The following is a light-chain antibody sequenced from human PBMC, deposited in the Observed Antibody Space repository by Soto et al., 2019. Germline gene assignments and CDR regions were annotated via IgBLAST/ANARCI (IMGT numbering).Light chain of an antibody. J-gene: IGKJ4*01. Sequence: DIQMTQSPSSLSASVGDRVTITCQASQDISNYLNWYQQKPGKVPKLLIYGASNLETGVPSRFSGSGSGIDFTFTISSLQPEDIATYFCQQYGNLPSTFGGGTKVEIK. CDR1: QDISNY. V-gene: IGKV1-33*01. CDR3: QQYGNLPST. CDR2: GAS.